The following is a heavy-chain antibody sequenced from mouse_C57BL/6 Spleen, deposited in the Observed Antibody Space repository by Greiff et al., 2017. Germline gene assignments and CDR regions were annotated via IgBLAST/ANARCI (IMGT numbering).Heavy chain of an antibody. CDR1: GYAFSSSW. J-gene: IGHJ4*01. Sequence: QVQLKESGPELVKPGASVKISCKASGYAFSSSWMNWVKQRPGKGLEWIGRIYPGDGDTNYNGKFKGKATLTADKSSSTAHIQLSSLTSEDSAVYFCARVVTTVVAKAMDYWGQGTSLTVSS. CDR2: IYPGDGDT. D-gene: IGHD1-1*01. V-gene: IGHV1-82*01. CDR3: ARVVTTVVAKAMDY.